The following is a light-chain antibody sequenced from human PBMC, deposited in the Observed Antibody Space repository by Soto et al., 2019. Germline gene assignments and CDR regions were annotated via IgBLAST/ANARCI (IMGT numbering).Light chain of an antibody. CDR1: SSDVGAYNY. CDR2: DVT. CDR3: CSYAGSSLGV. J-gene: IGLJ3*02. V-gene: IGLV2-11*01. Sequence: QSVLTKPRSVSGSPGQSVTISCTGTSSDVGAYNYASWYQHHPGKAPKLVIYDVTKRPSGVPDRFAGSKSGNTASLTISGLQAEDEADYYCCSYAGSSLGVFGGGTKLTVL.